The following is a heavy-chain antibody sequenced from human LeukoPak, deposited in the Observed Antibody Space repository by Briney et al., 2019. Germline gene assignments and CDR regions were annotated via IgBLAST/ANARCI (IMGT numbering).Heavy chain of an antibody. CDR2: INHSGST. J-gene: IGHJ4*02. V-gene: IGHV4-34*01. Sequence: SETLSINCAVYGGSFSGYYWSWIRQPPGKGLEWIGEINHSGSTNYNPSLKSRVTISVDTSKNQFSLKLSSVTAADTAVYYCARGRGYSSGWPKLYYFDYWGQGTLVTVSS. D-gene: IGHD6-19*01. CDR3: ARGRGYSSGWPKLYYFDY. CDR1: GGSFSGYY.